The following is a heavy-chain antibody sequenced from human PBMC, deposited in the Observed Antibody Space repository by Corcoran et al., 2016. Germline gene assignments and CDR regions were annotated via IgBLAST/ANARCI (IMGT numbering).Heavy chain of an antibody. J-gene: IGHJ4*02. CDR3: TRVAGGTVVDY. D-gene: IGHD1-26*01. V-gene: IGHV4-38-2*02. CDR2: ISHSGTT. CDR1: GYSISSGYF. Sequence: QVQLQESGPGLVNPSETLSLTCTVSGYSISSGYFWGWIRQPPGKGVEWIGSISHSGTTYYNPSLKSRITVSADTSKNQFSLNLNSVTATDTAGDYCTRVAGGTVVDYWGQGTLITVSS.